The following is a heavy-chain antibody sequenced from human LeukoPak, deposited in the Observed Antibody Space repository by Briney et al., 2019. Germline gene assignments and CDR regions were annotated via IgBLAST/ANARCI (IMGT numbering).Heavy chain of an antibody. CDR3: ARGRGLTLSYHYFDY. CDR1: GFTFSPLG. J-gene: IGHJ4*02. CDR2: ISSGSSTT. V-gene: IGHV3-48*02. D-gene: IGHD3-10*01. Sequence: GGSLRLSCAASGFTFSPLGMNWVRQAPGRGLEWVSYISSGSSTTYYADSVKGRFTISRDNAKNSLYLQVNSPRDEDTAVYYCARGRGLTLSYHYFDYWGQGTLVTVSS.